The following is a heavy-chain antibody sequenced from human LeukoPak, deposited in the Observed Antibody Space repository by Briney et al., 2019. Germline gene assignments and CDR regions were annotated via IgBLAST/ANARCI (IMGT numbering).Heavy chain of an antibody. CDR3: VRGPYGSSISNWFDP. CDR2: IYDSGSA. J-gene: IGHJ5*02. D-gene: IGHD3-10*01. CDR1: GGSISSYQ. Sequence: SETLSLTCTVSGGSISSYQWSWIRQPPGKGLEWIGNIYDSGSANYNPSLKSRVVISVDTSKNQFSLNLTPVTAADTAVYYCVRGPYGSSISNWFDPWGQGILVIVSS. V-gene: IGHV4-59*01.